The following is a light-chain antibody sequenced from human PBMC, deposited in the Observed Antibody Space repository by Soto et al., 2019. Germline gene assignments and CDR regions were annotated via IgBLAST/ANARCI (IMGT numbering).Light chain of an antibody. CDR2: GAS. CDR3: QQYGSSPRT. J-gene: IGKJ1*01. V-gene: IGKV3-15*01. CDR1: QTISSN. Sequence: DIVMTQSPATLSVSPGERATLSCRASQTISSNLAWYQQKPGQTPRLLIYGASTRAAGIPARFSGSGSGTDFTLTIRRLEPDDFAVYYCQQYGSSPRTFGQGTKVDIK.